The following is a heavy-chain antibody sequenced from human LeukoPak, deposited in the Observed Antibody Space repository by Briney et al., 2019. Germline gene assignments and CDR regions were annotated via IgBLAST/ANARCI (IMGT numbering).Heavy chain of an antibody. CDR1: GGSISSHY. CDR2: IYYSGST. D-gene: IGHD2-2*01. Sequence: SETLSLTCTVSGGSISSHYRSWIRQPPGKGLEWIGYIYYSGSTNYNPSLKSRVTISVDTSKNQFSLKLSSVTAADTAVYYCASWYCSSTSCYFGGWFDPWGQGTLVTVSS. V-gene: IGHV4-59*11. J-gene: IGHJ5*02. CDR3: ASWYCSSTSCYFGGWFDP.